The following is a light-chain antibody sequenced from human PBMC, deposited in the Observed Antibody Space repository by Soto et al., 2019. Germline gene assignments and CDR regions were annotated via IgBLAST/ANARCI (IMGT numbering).Light chain of an antibody. CDR3: QQYGGSPPIT. CDR1: QSVSSH. CDR2: GAS. J-gene: IGKJ5*01. Sequence: PLTRSPSXVLRATISXXXSQSVSSHLAWYQQKPGQAPRLLIYGASNRATGIPDRFSGSGSGTDFTLTISRVDPEDFAVYYCQQYGGSPPITFGQGTRLEIK. V-gene: IGKV3-20*01.